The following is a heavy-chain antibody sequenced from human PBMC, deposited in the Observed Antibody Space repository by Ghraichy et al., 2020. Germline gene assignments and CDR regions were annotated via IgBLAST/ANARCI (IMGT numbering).Heavy chain of an antibody. J-gene: IGHJ6*02. V-gene: IGHV3-11*05. CDR3: AREGHYDILTGYYSYYYGMDV. D-gene: IGHD3-9*01. Sequence: GGSLRLSCAASGFTFSDYYMSWIRQAPGKGLEWVSYISSSSSYTNYADSVKGRFTISRDNAKNSLYLQMNSLRAEDTAVYYCAREGHYDILTGYYSYYYGMDVWGQGTTVTVSS. CDR2: ISSSSSYT. CDR1: GFTFSDYY.